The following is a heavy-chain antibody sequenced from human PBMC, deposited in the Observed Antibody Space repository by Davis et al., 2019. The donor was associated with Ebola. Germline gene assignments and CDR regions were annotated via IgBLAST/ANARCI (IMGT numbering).Heavy chain of an antibody. D-gene: IGHD6-13*01. V-gene: IGHV1-18*01. CDR2: ISAYNGNT. CDR3: ARDFGMITAAGTFDP. CDR1: GYTFTRYV. Sequence: ASVQVSCKASGYTFTRYVITCVRQAPGQGLEWMGWISAYNGNTNYAQNLQGRVTMTTDTSTSTAYMELRSLTSDDTAVYYCARDFGMITAAGTFDPWGQGTLVIVSS. J-gene: IGHJ5*02.